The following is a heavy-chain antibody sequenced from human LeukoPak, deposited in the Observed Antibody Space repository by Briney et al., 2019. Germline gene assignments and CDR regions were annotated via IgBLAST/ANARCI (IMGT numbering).Heavy chain of an antibody. J-gene: IGHJ6*02. Sequence: GRSLRVSCTASGFTFGDYAMSWVRQAPGKGLDGVGFIRSKAYGGTTEYAASVKGRFTISRDDSKSIAYLQMNRLKTEDTAVYYCTSFQGYGDYYYYGMDAWGQRTPVT. CDR1: GFTFGDYA. D-gene: IGHD4-17*01. CDR2: IRSKAYGGTT. V-gene: IGHV3-49*04. CDR3: TSFQGYGDYYYYGMDA.